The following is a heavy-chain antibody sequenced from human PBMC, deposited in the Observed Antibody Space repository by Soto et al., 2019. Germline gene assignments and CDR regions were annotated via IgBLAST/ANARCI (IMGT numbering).Heavy chain of an antibody. CDR2: IYGSGGT. CDR3: ASRYGPSEYDH. V-gene: IGHV4-30-4*08. Sequence: PSETLSLTCIVSGGSIISGDYYWSWIRQHPGKGLEWIGYIYGSGGTYYNPSLKSRVIISVDTSANQFSLRLTSVTAADTAVYYCASRYGPSEYDHWGQGSLVTVSS. J-gene: IGHJ4*02. CDR1: GGSIISGDYY. D-gene: IGHD3-16*01.